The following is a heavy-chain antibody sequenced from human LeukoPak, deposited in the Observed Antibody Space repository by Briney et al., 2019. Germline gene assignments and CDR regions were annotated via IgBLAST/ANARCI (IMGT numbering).Heavy chain of an antibody. J-gene: IGHJ4*02. D-gene: IGHD6-19*01. V-gene: IGHV4-59*01. Sequence: SETLSLTCTVSGGSIYGYYWNWIRQAPGKRLDWIGYIYFIDSDNYNPPLKSRATISIDTSKIQFSLSLESVTAADTAICYCAGAEAVPGSEIDHWGQGTLVTVSS. CDR2: IYFIDSD. CDR1: GGSIYGYY. CDR3: AGAEAVPGSEIDH.